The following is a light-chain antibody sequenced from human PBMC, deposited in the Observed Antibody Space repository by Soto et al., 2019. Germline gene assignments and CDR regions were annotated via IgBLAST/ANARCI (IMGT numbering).Light chain of an antibody. J-gene: IGLJ1*01. CDR3: SSYTSSRAYV. Sequence: QSALTQPASVSGSPGQSITISCTGTSSEVGGYNYVSWYQQQSGKAPKLIIHEVSNRPSGVSNRFSGSKSGNTASLTISGLQAEDEAAYYCSSYTSSRAYVFGIGTKLTVL. V-gene: IGLV2-14*01. CDR1: SSEVGGYNY. CDR2: EVS.